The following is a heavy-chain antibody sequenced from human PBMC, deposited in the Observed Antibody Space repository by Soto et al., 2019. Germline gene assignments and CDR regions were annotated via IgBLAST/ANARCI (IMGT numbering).Heavy chain of an antibody. CDR3: GSESRHLDD. CDR2: IGGSGRST. CDR1: GFTFTSFA. D-gene: IGHD1-26*01. V-gene: IGHV3-23*01. Sequence: PGGSLRLSCVTSGFTFTSFAKTWVRQTPGKGLEWVSTIGGSGRSTYYAESVKGGFTMSRDISKNTLYLQLNSLKADDTAGFYLGSESRHLDDWGKGTRVTV. J-gene: IGHJ6*03.